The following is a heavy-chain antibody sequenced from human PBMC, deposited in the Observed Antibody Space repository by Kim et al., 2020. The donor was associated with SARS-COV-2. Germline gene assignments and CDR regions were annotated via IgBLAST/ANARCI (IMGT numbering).Heavy chain of an antibody. CDR1: GYTFTSYG. Sequence: ASVKVSCKASGYTFTSYGVSWVRQAPGQGLEWMAWISGYNGNTNYAQKFQGRVTVTTDTSTTTAYMELRSLRSDDTAVYYCARDPEIHYHIVGATRWFDPWGQGTLVTVSS. J-gene: IGHJ5*02. D-gene: IGHD1-26*01. V-gene: IGHV1-18*01. CDR3: ARDPEIHYHIVGATRWFDP. CDR2: ISGYNGNT.